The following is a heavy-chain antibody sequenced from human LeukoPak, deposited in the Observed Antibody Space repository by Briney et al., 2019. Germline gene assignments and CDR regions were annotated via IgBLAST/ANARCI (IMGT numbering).Heavy chain of an antibody. CDR1: GFTFSSYG. CDR2: ISYDGSNK. D-gene: IGHD2-2*01. CDR3: AKDLFRSTGGGYFQH. V-gene: IGHV3-30*18. Sequence: GRSLRLSCAASGFTFSSYGMHWVRQAPGTGLEWVAVISYDGSNKYYADSVKGRFTISRDNSKNTLYLQMNSLRAEDTAVYYCAKDLFRSTGGGYFQHWGQGTLVTVSS. J-gene: IGHJ1*01.